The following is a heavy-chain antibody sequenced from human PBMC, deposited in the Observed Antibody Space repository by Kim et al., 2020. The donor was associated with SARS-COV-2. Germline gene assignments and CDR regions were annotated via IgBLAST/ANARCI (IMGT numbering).Heavy chain of an antibody. D-gene: IGHD3-9*01. J-gene: IGHJ4*02. V-gene: IGHV4-34*01. CDR3: ARGSIAILTGYYFDY. CDR1: GGSFSGYY. Sequence: SETLSLTCAVYGGSFSGYYWSWIRQPPGKGLEWIGEINHSGSTNYNPSLKSRVTISVDTSKNQFSLKLSSVTAADTAVYYCARGSIAILTGYYFDYWGQGTLVTVSS. CDR2: INHSGST.